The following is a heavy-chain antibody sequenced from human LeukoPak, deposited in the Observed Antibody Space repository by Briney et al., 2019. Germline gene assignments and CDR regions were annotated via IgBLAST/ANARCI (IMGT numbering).Heavy chain of an antibody. CDR2: INHSGST. D-gene: IGHD4-23*01. J-gene: IGHJ1*01. CDR1: GGSFSGYY. V-gene: IGHV4-34*01. Sequence: SETLSLTCAVYGGSFSGYYWSWIRQPPGKGLELIGEINHSGSTNYNPSLKSRVTISVDTSKNQFSLKLSSVTAADTAVYYCARGATVVTPRAEYFQHWGQGTLVTVSS. CDR3: ARGATVVTPRAEYFQH.